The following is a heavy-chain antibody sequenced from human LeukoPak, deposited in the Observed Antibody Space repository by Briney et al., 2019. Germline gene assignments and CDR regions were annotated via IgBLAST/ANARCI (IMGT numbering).Heavy chain of an antibody. CDR1: GYTFTGYY. D-gene: IGHD6-13*01. Sequence: WASVKVSCKASGYTFTGYYMHWVRQAPGQGLEWMGWINPNSGGTNYAQKFQGRVTMTRDTSISTAYMEQSRLRSDDTAVYYCASPLIAASGSGFDYWGQGTLVTVSS. J-gene: IGHJ4*02. CDR2: INPNSGGT. V-gene: IGHV1-2*02. CDR3: ASPLIAASGSGFDY.